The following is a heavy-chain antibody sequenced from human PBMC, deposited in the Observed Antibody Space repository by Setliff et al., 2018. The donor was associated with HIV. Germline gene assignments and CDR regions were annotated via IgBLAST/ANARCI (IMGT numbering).Heavy chain of an antibody. CDR3: ARADSSSWFFATFDI. V-gene: IGHV4-30-2*05. CDR2: IYHSGST. J-gene: IGHJ3*02. CDR1: GFTFSSYS. Sequence: LRLSCAASGFTFSSYSMNWVRQAPGKGLEWIGYIYHSGSTHYNTSLNSRVAFSVDTSKNQFSLKLYSVTVADTAFYYCARADSSSWFFATFDIWGQGTMVTVSS. D-gene: IGHD6-13*01.